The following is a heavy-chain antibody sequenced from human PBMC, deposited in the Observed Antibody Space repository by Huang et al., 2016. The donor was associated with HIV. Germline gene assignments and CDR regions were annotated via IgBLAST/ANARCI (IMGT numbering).Heavy chain of an antibody. D-gene: IGHD6-19*01. J-gene: IGHJ4*02. CDR2: ISWNSGDI. CDR3: VKDRRMRGSGWTFFDN. CDR1: GFKFDDYA. V-gene: IGHV3-9*01. Sequence: EVQLEEFGGRLVQPGRSLRLSCATYGFKFDDYAMHWVRQVPGVGMEWVSGISWNSGDILYADSVRGRFAISRDNAVKSLYLQMDSLRREDTALYYCVKDRRMRGSGWTFFDNWGQGTLVDVSS.